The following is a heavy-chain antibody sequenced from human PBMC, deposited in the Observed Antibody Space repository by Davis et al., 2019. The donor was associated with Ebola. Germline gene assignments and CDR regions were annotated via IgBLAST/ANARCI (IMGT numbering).Heavy chain of an antibody. Sequence: MPSETLSLTCTVSGGSISSYYWSWIRQPPGKGLEWIGYLYYSGNTNYNPSLKSRVTISVDTSKNQFSLKLSSVTAADTAVYYCARDGSTSDQKSGELDYWGQGPLVTVSS. CDR2: LYYSGNT. V-gene: IGHV4-59*01. J-gene: IGHJ4*02. CDR3: ARDGSTSDQKSGELDY. D-gene: IGHD7-27*01. CDR1: GGSISSYY.